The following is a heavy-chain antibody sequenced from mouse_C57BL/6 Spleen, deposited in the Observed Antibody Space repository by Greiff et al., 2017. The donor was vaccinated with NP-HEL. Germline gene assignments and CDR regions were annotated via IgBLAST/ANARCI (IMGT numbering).Heavy chain of an antibody. J-gene: IGHJ4*01. D-gene: IGHD2-5*01. CDR2: IDPETGGT. CDR3: TRSYYSIYYAMDY. Sequence: QVQLKESGAELVRPGASVTLSCKASGYTFTDYEMHWVKQTPVHGLEWIGAIDPETGGTAYNQKFKGKAILTADKSSSTAYMELRSLTSEDSAVYYCTRSYYSIYYAMDYWGQGTSVTVSS. V-gene: IGHV1-15*01. CDR1: GYTFTDYE.